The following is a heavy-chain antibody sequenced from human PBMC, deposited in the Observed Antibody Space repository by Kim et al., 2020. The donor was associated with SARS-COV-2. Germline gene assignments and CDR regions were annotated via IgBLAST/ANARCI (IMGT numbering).Heavy chain of an antibody. V-gene: IGHV3-23*01. Sequence: GGSLRLSCAASGFTFDNYAMSWVRQAPGKGLEWVSTIKHNGGNTFLADSVKGRFTLSRDNSINTLFLQMNSLRADDTAIYYCAKSFREKQVVLSFDLWGPGTMVTVSS. CDR3: AKSFREKQVVLSFDL. CDR2: IKHNGGNT. J-gene: IGHJ3*01. D-gene: IGHD6-13*01. CDR1: GFTFDNYA.